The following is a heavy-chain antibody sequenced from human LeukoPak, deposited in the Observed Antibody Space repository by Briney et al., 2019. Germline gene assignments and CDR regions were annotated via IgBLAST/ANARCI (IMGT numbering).Heavy chain of an antibody. CDR1: GGSISSGGYY. J-gene: IGHJ4*02. CDR3: ARVCRYCSSTSCYLYFDY. V-gene: IGHV4-31*03. Sequence: PSQTLSLTCTVSGGSISSGGYYWSWIRQHPGKGLEWIGYIYYSGSTYYNPSLKSRVTISVDTSKNQFSLRLSSVTAADTAVYYCARVCRYCSSTSCYLYFDYWGQGTLVTVSS. CDR2: IYYSGST. D-gene: IGHD2-2*01.